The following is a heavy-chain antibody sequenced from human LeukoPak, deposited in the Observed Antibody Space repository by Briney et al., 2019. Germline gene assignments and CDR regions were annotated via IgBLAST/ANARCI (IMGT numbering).Heavy chain of an antibody. Sequence: NPGGSLRLSCAAPGFTFSSYSMNWVRQAPGKGLEWVSSISSSSSYIYCADSVKGRFTISRDNAKNSLYLQMNSLRAEDTAVYYCARQVYYYGSGSYRRWFDPWGQGTLVTVSS. CDR2: ISSSSSYI. V-gene: IGHV3-21*01. D-gene: IGHD3-10*01. J-gene: IGHJ5*02. CDR1: GFTFSSYS. CDR3: ARQVYYYGSGSYRRWFDP.